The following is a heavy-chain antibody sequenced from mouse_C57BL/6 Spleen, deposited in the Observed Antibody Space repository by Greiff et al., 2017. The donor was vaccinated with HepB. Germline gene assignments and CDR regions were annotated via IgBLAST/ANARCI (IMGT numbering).Heavy chain of an antibody. D-gene: IGHD2-3*01. J-gene: IGHJ2*01. V-gene: IGHV1-69*01. CDR3: ARGGYSYFDY. CDR2: IDPSDSYT. CDR1: GYTFTSYW. Sequence: VQLQQPGAELVMPGASVKLSCKASGYTFTSYWMHWVKQRPGQGLEWIGEIDPSDSYTNYNQKFKGKSTLTVDKSSSTAYMQLSSLTSEDSAVYYCARGGYSYFDYWGQGTTLTVSS.